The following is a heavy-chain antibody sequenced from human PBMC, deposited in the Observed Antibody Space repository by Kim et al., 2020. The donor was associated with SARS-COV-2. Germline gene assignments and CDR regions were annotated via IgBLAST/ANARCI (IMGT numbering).Heavy chain of an antibody. CDR2: INPNSGGT. Sequence: ASVKVSCKASGYTFTGYYMHWVRQAPGQGLEWMGRINPNSGGTNYAQKFQGRVTMTRDTSISTAYMELSRLRSDDTAVYYCARASANWDPPLDYWGQGTLVTVSS. CDR3: ARASANWDPPLDY. CDR1: GYTFTGYY. V-gene: IGHV1-2*06. J-gene: IGHJ4*02. D-gene: IGHD7-27*01.